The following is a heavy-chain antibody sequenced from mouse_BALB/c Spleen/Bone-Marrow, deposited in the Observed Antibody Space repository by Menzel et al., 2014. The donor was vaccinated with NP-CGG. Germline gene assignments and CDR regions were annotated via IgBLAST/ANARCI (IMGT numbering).Heavy chain of an antibody. D-gene: IGHD1-1*01. J-gene: IGHJ4*01. V-gene: IGHV3-8*02. CDR2: ISYSGST. CDR3: ARGGGSSYNCAMDY. CDR1: GDSITSGY. Sequence: EVMLVESGPSLVKPSQTLSLTCSVTGDSITSGYWNWIRKFPGNKLEYMGYISYSGSTYYNPSLKSRISITRDTSKNQYYLQLNSVTTEDTATYYCARGGGSSYNCAMDYWGQGTSVTVSS.